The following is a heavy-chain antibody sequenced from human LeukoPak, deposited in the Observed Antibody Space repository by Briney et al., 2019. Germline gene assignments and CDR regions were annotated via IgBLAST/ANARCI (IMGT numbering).Heavy chain of an antibody. CDR2: IYYSGGT. D-gene: IGHD3-16*01. J-gene: IGHJ4*02. CDR1: GGSISSYY. V-gene: IGHV4-59*01. Sequence: SETLSLTCTVSGGSISSYYWSWIRQPPGKGLEWIGYIYYSGGTNYNPSLKSRVTISVDTSKNQFSLKLSSVTAADTAVYYCARGLGVSADYWGQGTLVTVSS. CDR3: ARGLGVSADY.